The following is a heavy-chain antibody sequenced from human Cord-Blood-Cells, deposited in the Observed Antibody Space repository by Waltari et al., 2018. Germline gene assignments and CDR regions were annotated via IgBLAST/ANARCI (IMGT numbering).Heavy chain of an antibody. CDR2: INHSGST. Sequence: QVQLQQWGAGLLKPSETLSLTCAVYGGSFSGYYWSWIRQPPGKGLEWIGEINHSGSTNHNPSLKSRVTISVHASKNQFSLKLSSVTAADTAVYYCARGGCSSTSCYYFDYWGQGTLVTVSS. V-gene: IGHV4-34*01. J-gene: IGHJ4*02. CDR3: ARGGCSSTSCYYFDY. CDR1: GGSFSGYY. D-gene: IGHD2-2*01.